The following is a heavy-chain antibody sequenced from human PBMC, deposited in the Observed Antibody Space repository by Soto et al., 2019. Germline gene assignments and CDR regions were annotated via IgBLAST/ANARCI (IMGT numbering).Heavy chain of an antibody. Sequence: SETLSLTCTVSGGSISSGGYYWSWIRQHPGKGLEWIGYIYYSGSTYYNPSLKSRVTISVDTSKNQFSLKLSSVTAADTAVYYCARDVDTGLPAYNWFDPWGQGTLVTVS. CDR1: GGSISSGGYY. D-gene: IGHD5-18*01. V-gene: IGHV4-31*03. CDR2: IYYSGST. CDR3: ARDVDTGLPAYNWFDP. J-gene: IGHJ5*02.